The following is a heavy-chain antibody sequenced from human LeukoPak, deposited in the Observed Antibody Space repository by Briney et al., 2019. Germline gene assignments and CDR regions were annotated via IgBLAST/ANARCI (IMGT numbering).Heavy chain of an antibody. D-gene: IGHD6-19*01. Sequence: GSLRLSCAASGFTFRSYGMHWVRQAPGKGLEWVAFIRYDGSNKNYADSVKGRFTISRDNSKNTLYLQMNSLRAEDTAVYYCAISSGWYEPFDYWGQGTLVTVSS. V-gene: IGHV3-30*02. CDR2: IRYDGSNK. CDR1: GFTFRSYG. CDR3: AISSGWYEPFDY. J-gene: IGHJ4*02.